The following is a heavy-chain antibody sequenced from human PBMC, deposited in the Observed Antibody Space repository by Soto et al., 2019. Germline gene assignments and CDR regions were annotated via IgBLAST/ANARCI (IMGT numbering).Heavy chain of an antibody. CDR1: GFTFSTYA. J-gene: IGHJ4*02. V-gene: IGHV3-23*01. D-gene: IGHD6-6*01. Sequence: EVQLLESGGGLVQPGGSLRLSCAASGFTFSTYAMSWVRQAPGKGLEWVSAISGSGGSTYYADSVKGRFTISRDKSKNTLYLQMNSLRAEDTAVYYCAKNWDTTFSSSSHWSQGTLVTVSS. CDR3: AKNWDTTFSSSSH. CDR2: ISGSGGST.